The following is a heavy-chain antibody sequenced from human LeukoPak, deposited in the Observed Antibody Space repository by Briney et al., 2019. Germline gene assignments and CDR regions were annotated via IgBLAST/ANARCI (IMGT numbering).Heavy chain of an antibody. CDR2: INHSGST. V-gene: IGHV4-34*01. D-gene: IGHD3-9*01. J-gene: IGHJ4*02. Sequence: SDTLSLTCALYGASFSGYFWSWTRHPPGKGREWIGEINHSGSTNYNPSLKGRVTISVDTSKNQFSLKLSCVTAADAAVYYCARLTLTRQPLDYWGQGTLVTVSS. CDR1: GASFSGYF. CDR3: ARLTLTRQPLDY.